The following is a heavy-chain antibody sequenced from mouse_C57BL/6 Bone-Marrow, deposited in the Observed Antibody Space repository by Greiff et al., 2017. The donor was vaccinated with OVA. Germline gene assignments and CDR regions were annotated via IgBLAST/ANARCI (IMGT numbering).Heavy chain of an antibody. D-gene: IGHD1-1*01. V-gene: IGHV1-18*01. CDR2: INPNNGGT. Sequence: EVQLQQSGPELVKPGASVKIPCKASGYTFTDYNMDWVKQSHGKSLEWIGDINPNNGGTIYNQKFKGKATLTVDKSSSTAYMELRSLTSEDTAVYYCARTLITTVVDPYYFDYWGQGTTLTVSS. J-gene: IGHJ2*01. CDR3: ARTLITTVVDPYYFDY. CDR1: GYTFTDYN.